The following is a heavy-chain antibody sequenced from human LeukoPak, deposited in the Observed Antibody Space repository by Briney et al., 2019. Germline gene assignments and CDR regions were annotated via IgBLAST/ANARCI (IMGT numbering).Heavy chain of an antibody. D-gene: IGHD6-13*01. V-gene: IGHV3-23*01. Sequence: GGSLRLSSAASGFTFSSYAMSWVRQAPGKGLEWVSAISGSGGSTYYADSVKGRFTISRDNSKNTLYLQMNSLRAEDTAVYYCAKTRPLDSSSWSHGDYWGQGTLVTVSS. CDR3: AKTRPLDSSSWSHGDY. J-gene: IGHJ4*02. CDR1: GFTFSSYA. CDR2: ISGSGGST.